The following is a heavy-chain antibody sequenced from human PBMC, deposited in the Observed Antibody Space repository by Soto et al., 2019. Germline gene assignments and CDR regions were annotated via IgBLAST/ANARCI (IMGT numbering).Heavy chain of an antibody. CDR3: TRDFMARGRDSNWFDP. D-gene: IGHD3-10*01. CDR2: INGDGRNT. Sequence: WGSMRLACAASGFILSSYWMHWVRKTQGKGPVWVARINGDGRNTRYTDSVKGRFTISRDNAKNTLYLQMDSLRAEDTAVYYCTRDFMARGRDSNWFDPWGQGTVVTVS. V-gene: IGHV3-74*01. J-gene: IGHJ5*02. CDR1: GFILSSYW.